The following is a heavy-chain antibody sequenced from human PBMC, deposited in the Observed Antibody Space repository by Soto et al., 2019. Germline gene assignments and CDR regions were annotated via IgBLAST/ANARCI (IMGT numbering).Heavy chain of an antibody. J-gene: IGHJ4*02. Sequence: SGGSLRLCCAASGFTFRSYPMSWVRQAPGKGLEWVASIGVSGGTTFYADSVKGRFTISRDNSQNTLYLQMNSLRAEDTAVYCCAKDWGSFDYWGQGALVTVS. CDR2: IGVSGGTT. CDR3: AKDWGSFDY. V-gene: IGHV3-23*01. D-gene: IGHD7-27*01. CDR1: GFTFRSYP.